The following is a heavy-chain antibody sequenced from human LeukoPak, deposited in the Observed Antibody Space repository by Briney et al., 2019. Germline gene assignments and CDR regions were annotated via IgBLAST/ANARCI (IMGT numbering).Heavy chain of an antibody. CDR3: ARQGTGYYDSSGYRKIYYFDY. CDR2: IYYSGST. J-gene: IGHJ4*02. D-gene: IGHD3-22*01. V-gene: IGHV4-59*01. Sequence: SETLSLTCTVSGGSISSYYWSWIRQPPGKGLEWIGYIYYSGSTNYNPSLKSRVTISVDTSKNQFSLKLSSVTAADTAVYYCARQGTGYYDSSGYRKIYYFDYWGQGTLVTVSS. CDR1: GGSISSYY.